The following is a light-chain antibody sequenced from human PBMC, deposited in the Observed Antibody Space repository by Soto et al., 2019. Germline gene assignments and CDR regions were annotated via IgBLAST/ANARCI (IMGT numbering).Light chain of an antibody. J-gene: IGKJ4*01. CDR3: QQGDSFPLT. Sequence: DIQMTQSPSSVSASVGDRVTITCRASQGVGTWLAWFQQKPGEAPRLLIYTASTLHSGVPTRFSGSGSGTDFTLTITSLQPEDFATYYCQQGDSFPLTFGGGTQVEIK. V-gene: IGKV1-12*01. CDR2: TAS. CDR1: QGVGTW.